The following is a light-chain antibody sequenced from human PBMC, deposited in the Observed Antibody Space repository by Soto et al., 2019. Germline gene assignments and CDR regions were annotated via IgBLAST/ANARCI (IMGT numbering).Light chain of an antibody. CDR1: QSVSSSY. CDR3: QHYGTSPTWT. J-gene: IGKJ1*01. CDR2: GAS. V-gene: IGKV3-20*01. Sequence: DIVLTQSPGPLSLAPGERATLSCRASQSVSSSYFAWYQQKPGQAPRLLIYGASSRATGIPDRFSGSGSGTDFTLTISRLEPEDFAVYYCQHYGTSPTWTFGQGTKVEI.